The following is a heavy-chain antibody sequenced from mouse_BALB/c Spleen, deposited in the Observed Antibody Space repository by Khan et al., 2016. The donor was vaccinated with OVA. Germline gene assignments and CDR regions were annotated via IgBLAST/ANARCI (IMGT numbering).Heavy chain of an antibody. V-gene: IGHV1-5*01. J-gene: IGHJ3*01. CDR3: TRRNWDVAWFAY. Sequence: VQLQQSGTVLARPGASVKMSCKASGYTFTSYWMHWVKQRPGQDLEWIGDIYPGNTDTNYNQKFKGKAKLTAVTSTSTAYMELSSLTNEDSAVYYCTRRNWDVAWFAYWGQGTLVTVSA. D-gene: IGHD4-1*01. CDR2: IYPGNTDT. CDR1: GYTFTSYW.